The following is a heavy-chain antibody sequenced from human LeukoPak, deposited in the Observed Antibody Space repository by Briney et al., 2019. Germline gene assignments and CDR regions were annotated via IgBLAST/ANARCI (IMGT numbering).Heavy chain of an antibody. CDR1: GGSISTYY. J-gene: IGHJ5*02. CDR2: IYYSGST. Sequence: SETLSLTCTVSGGSISTYYWSWLRQPPGKGLEWIGYIYYSGSTNYNPSLKSRVTISVDTSKNQFSLKLSSVTAADTAVYYCARDVLFDPWGQGTLVTVSS. V-gene: IGHV4-59*01. CDR3: ARDVLFDP.